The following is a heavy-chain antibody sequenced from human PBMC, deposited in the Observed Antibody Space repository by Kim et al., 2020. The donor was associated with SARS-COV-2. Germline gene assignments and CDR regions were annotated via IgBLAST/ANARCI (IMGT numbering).Heavy chain of an antibody. D-gene: IGHD2-15*01. J-gene: IGHJ4*02. Sequence: YADSVKGRFTISRDNAKNTLYLQMNSLRAEDTAVYYCARVGGSVGYFDYWGQGTQVTVSS. V-gene: IGHV3-74*01. CDR3: ARVGGSVGYFDY.